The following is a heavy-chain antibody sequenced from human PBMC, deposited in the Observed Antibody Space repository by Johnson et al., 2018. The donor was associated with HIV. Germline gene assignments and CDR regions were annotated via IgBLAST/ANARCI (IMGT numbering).Heavy chain of an antibody. CDR1: GFTVSNNY. CDR2: IYSGGST. Sequence: VQLVESGGGLVQPGGSLRLSCAASGFTVSNNYMTWVRQAPGKGLEWVSLIYSGGSTYYADSVKGRFTISRDNSKNTLYLQMNSLRAEDTAVYYCARGPRNPGLDTFNIWGQGTMVTVSS. D-gene: IGHD1-14*01. V-gene: IGHV3-66*01. CDR3: ARGPRNPGLDTFNI. J-gene: IGHJ3*02.